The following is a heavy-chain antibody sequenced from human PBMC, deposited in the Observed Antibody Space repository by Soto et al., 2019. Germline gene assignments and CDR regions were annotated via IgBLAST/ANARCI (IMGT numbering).Heavy chain of an antibody. Sequence: SVKVSCKASGGTFSSYAISWLRQSPGQGLEWMGGIIPIFGTANYAQKFQGRVTITADKSTSTAYMELSSLRSEDTAVYYCARRSSGYSPFDPWGQGTLVTVSS. CDR1: GGTFSSYA. CDR2: IIPIFGTA. D-gene: IGHD3-22*01. V-gene: IGHV1-69*06. J-gene: IGHJ5*02. CDR3: ARRSSGYSPFDP.